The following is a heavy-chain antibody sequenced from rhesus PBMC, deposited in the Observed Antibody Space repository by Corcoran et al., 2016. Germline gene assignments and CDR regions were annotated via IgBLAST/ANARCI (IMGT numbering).Heavy chain of an antibody. Sequence: QVQLQESGPGLVKPSETLSLTCAVSGASISSYWWNWIRQRPGDGLEWFGEINGNSGSTNYNPSLKSRVTISKDASKNQFSLKLSSVTAADTALYYCATLDYSGSYEAFDFWGQGLRVTVSS. J-gene: IGHJ3*01. CDR2: INGNSGST. D-gene: IGHD3-16*01. V-gene: IGHV4-80*01. CDR1: GASISSYW. CDR3: ATLDYSGSYEAFDF.